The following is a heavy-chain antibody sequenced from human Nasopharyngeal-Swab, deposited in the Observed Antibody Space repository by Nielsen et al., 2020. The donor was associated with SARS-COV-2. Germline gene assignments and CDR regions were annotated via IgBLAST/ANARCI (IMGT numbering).Heavy chain of an antibody. CDR2: ISGSGGST. CDR3: AKDPTVYVVYSWFDP. D-gene: IGHD4-11*01. J-gene: IGHJ5*02. CDR1: GFTFSSYA. V-gene: IGHV3-23*01. Sequence: GESLKISCAASGFTFSSYAMSWVRQAPGKGPEWVSAISGSGGSTYYADSVKGRFTISRDNSKNTLYLQMNSLRAEDTAVYYCAKDPTVYVVYSWFDPWGQGTLVTVSS.